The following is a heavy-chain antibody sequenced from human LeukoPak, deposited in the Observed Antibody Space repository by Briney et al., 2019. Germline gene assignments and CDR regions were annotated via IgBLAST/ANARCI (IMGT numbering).Heavy chain of an antibody. CDR2: TYYGGST. Sequence: SETLSLTCTVSGGSLSRGGDYWTWIRQHPGKGLEWIGNTYYGGSTYYNPSLKSRGTISVDTSKNQFSLKLTSVTAADTAVYYCATGQQMNDHWGQGTLVTVSS. D-gene: IGHD6-13*01. J-gene: IGHJ5*02. CDR1: GGSLSRGGDY. V-gene: IGHV4-31*03. CDR3: ATGQQMNDH.